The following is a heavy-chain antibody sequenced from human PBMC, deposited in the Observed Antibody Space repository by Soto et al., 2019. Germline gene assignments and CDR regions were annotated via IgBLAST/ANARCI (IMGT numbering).Heavy chain of an antibody. V-gene: IGHV1-69*06. J-gene: IGHJ4*02. CDR2: IIHIVDTV. D-gene: IGHD2-21*01. CDR3: ARETIQTQVFAS. Sequence: QVHLVQSGAEVKRPGSSVKVSCKASGDTFSSYAISWVRQAPGQGLEWMGGIIHIVDTVTYARQFQGRITISADTSTNTASMELRRLRSEDTARYYCARETIQTQVFASWGQGTLVTVSS. CDR1: GDTFSSYA.